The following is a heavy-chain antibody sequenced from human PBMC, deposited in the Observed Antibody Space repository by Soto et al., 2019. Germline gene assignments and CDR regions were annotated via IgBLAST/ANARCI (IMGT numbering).Heavy chain of an antibody. Sequence: SLRLSCAASGFTFSSYSMNWVRQAPGKGLEWVSSISSSSSYIYYADSVKGRFTISRDNAKNSLYLQMNSLRAEDTAVYYCARSPTRIYGDPYYFDYWGQGTLVTVSS. CDR3: ARSPTRIYGDPYYFDY. CDR1: GFTFSSYS. CDR2: ISSSSSYI. D-gene: IGHD4-17*01. V-gene: IGHV3-21*01. J-gene: IGHJ4*02.